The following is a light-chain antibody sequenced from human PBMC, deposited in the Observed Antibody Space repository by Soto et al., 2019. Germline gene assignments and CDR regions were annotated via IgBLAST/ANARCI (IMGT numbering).Light chain of an antibody. CDR1: QSVSHNY. J-gene: IGKJ1*01. CDR3: QQYDKSWT. V-gene: IGKV3-20*01. CDR2: GAS. Sequence: ELVLTQSPGTLSLSPGERATLSCRASQSVSHNYLAWYQQKPGQAPRLLIYGASSRATGIPDRFGGSGSGTHFILTISRLEPEDFAVYYCQQYDKSWTFGQGTKVDIK.